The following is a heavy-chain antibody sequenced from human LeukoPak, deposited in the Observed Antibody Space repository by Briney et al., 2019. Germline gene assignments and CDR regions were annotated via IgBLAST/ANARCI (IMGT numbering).Heavy chain of an antibody. CDR3: ARLGLYYYYYYGMDV. V-gene: IGHV1-8*01. D-gene: IGHD2/OR15-2a*01. CDR2: MNPNSGNT. J-gene: IGHJ6*02. Sequence: ASVKVSCKASGYTFTSYDINWVRQATGQGLEWMGWMNPNSGNTGYAQKLQGRVTMTRNTSISTAYMELSSLRSEDTAVYYCARLGLYYYYYYGMDVWGQGTTVTVSS. CDR1: GYTFTSYD.